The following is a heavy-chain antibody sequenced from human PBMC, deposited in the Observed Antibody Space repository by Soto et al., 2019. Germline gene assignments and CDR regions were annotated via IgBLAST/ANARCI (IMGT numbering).Heavy chain of an antibody. CDR2: INAGNGNT. CDR1: GYTFTSYA. CDR3: ARGSDDFWSGYLSFYNWFDP. Sequence: GASVKVSCKASGYTFTSYAMHWVRQAPGQRLEWMGWINAGNGNTKYSQKFQGRVTITRDTSASTAYMELSSLRSEDTAVYYCARGSDDFWSGYLSFYNWFDPWGQGTLVTVSS. D-gene: IGHD3-3*01. J-gene: IGHJ5*02. V-gene: IGHV1-3*01.